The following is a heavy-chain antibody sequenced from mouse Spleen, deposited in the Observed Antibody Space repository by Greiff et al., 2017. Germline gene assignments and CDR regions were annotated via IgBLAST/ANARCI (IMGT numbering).Heavy chain of an antibody. V-gene: IGHV1-54*01. CDR1: GYAFTNYL. D-gene: IGHD2-1*01. CDR2: INPGSGGT. CDR3: ARSGGNYEGNAMDY. Sequence: VKLQESGAELVRPGTSVKVSCKASGYAFTNYLIEWVKQRPGQGLEWIGVINPGSGGTNYNEKFKGKATLTADKSSSTAYMQLSSLTSEDSAVYFCARSGGNYEGNAMDYWGQGTSVTVSS. J-gene: IGHJ4*01.